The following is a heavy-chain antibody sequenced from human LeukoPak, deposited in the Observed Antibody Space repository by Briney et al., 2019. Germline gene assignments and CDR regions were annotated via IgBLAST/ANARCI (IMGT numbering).Heavy chain of an antibody. CDR3: ARDPPYYYDSSGYANAFDI. Sequence: SETLSLTCAVYGGSCSGYYWSWFRQPPGKGLEWIGEINHSGSTNYNPSLKSRVTISVDTSKNQFSLKLSSVTAADTAVYSCARDPPYYYDSSGYANAFDIWGQGAMVTVSS. D-gene: IGHD3-22*01. V-gene: IGHV4-34*01. CDR1: GGSCSGYY. J-gene: IGHJ3*02. CDR2: INHSGST.